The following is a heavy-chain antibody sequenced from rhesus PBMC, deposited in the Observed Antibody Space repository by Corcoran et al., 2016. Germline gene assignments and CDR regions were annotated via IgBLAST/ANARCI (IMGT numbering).Heavy chain of an antibody. Sequence: QLQLQESGPGLVKPSETLSVTCAVSGGSISSSSWSWIRQAPGKGLEWIGYVYGSGSSTNYNPTLTRRVTLSVDTAKNQLSLKLSSVTTADTAVYDCARGPYNSGSYNDAFDFWGQGLRVTVSS. CDR3: ARGPYNSGSYNDAFDF. V-gene: IGHV4-169*01. J-gene: IGHJ3*01. CDR2: VYGSGSST. D-gene: IGHD1-44*02. CDR1: GGSISSSS.